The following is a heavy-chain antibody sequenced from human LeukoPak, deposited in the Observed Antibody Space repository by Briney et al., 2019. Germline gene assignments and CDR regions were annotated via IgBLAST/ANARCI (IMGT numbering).Heavy chain of an antibody. CDR1: GGTFSSYA. J-gene: IGHJ6*02. CDR3: ARERYSSSWTYYYGMDV. D-gene: IGHD6-13*01. V-gene: IGHV1-69*04. CDR2: IIPILGIA. Sequence: GASVKVPCKASGGTFSSYAISWVRQAPGQGLEWMGRIIPILGIANYAQKFQGRVTITADKSTSTAYMELSSLRSEDTAVYYCARERYSSSWTYYYGMDVWGQGTTVTVSS.